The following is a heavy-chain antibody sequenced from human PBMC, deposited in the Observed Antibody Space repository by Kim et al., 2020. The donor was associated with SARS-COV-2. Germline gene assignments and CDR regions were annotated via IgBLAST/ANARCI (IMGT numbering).Heavy chain of an antibody. CDR2: SGNT. V-gene: IGHV4-59*12. Sequence: SGNTNSTSSLRGRVTISLDTSKNQFSLKLTSVTTADTAIYYCARGQSTWNPWGQGNLVTVSS. D-gene: IGHD1-1*01. J-gene: IGHJ5*02. CDR3: ARGQSTWNP.